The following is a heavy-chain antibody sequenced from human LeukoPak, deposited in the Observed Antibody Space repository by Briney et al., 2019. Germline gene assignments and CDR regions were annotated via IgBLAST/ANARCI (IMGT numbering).Heavy chain of an antibody. J-gene: IGHJ4*02. Sequence: ASVKVSCKASGYTFTSYGISWVRQAPGQGLEWMGWIIPIFGTANYAQKFQGRVTITTDESTSTAYMELSSLRSEDTAVYYCARDYYDSSGYYYFDYWGQGTLVTVSS. V-gene: IGHV1-69*05. CDR3: ARDYYDSSGYYYFDY. CDR2: IIPIFGTA. D-gene: IGHD3-22*01. CDR1: GYTFTSYG.